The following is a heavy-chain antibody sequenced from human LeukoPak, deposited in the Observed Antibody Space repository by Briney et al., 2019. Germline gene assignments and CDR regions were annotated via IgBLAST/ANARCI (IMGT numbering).Heavy chain of an antibody. CDR1: GGTFSSYA. CDR3: ARGISSSGWPRNWFDP. J-gene: IGHJ5*02. D-gene: IGHD6-19*01. Sequence: GASVKVSCKASGGTFSSYAISWVRQAPGQGLEWMGGIIPIFGTANYAQKFQGRVTITADESTSTAYMELSSLRSEDTAVYYCARGISSSGWPRNWFDPWGQGTLVTVSS. CDR2: IIPIFGTA. V-gene: IGHV1-69*13.